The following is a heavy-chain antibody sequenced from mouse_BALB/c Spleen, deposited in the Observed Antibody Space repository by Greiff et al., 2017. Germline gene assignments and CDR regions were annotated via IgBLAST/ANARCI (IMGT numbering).Heavy chain of an antibody. J-gene: IGHJ1*01. CDR2: ISTYYGNT. V-gene: IGHV1-67*01. D-gene: IGHD1-1*01. CDR3: ASYGSSYWYFDV. CDR1: SYTFTDYA. Sequence: QVQLQQSGPELVRPGVSVKISCKGSSYTFTDYAMHWVKQSHAKSLEWIGVISTYYGNTNYNQKFKGKATMTVDKSSSTAYMHLSSLTSEDSAVYYCASYGSSYWYFDVWGAGTTVTVSA.